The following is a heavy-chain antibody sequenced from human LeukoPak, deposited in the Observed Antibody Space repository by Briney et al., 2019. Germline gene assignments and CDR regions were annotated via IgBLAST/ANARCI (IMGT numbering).Heavy chain of an antibody. V-gene: IGHV4-30-4*01. Sequence: PSETLSLTCTVSGGSISSGAYYWSWIRQPPGKGLEWIGYIYYSGSTYYNPSLKSRVTISVDTSKNQFSLKLSSVTAADTAVYYCARTTVPPKHFDYWGQGTLVTVSS. CDR3: ARTTVPPKHFDY. J-gene: IGHJ4*02. CDR1: GGSISSGAYY. CDR2: IYYSGST. D-gene: IGHD4-17*01.